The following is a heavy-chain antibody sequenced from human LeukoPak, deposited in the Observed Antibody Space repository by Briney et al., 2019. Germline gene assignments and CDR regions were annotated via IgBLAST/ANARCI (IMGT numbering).Heavy chain of an antibody. D-gene: IGHD4-17*01. J-gene: IGHJ4*02. V-gene: IGHV1-69*04. CDR3: ARAGLTTVTTGELGYFDY. CDR2: IIPILGIA. CDR1: GYTFTTYG. Sequence: GASVKVSCKASGYTFTTYGISWVRQAPGHGLEWMGRIIPILGIANYAQKFQGRVTITADKSTSTAYMELSSLRSEDTAVYYCARAGLTTVTTGELGYFDYWGQGTLVTVSS.